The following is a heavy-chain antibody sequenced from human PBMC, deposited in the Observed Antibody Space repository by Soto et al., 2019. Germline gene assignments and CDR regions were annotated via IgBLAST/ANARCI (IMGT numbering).Heavy chain of an antibody. J-gene: IGHJ4*02. V-gene: IGHV3-33*01. CDR1: GFTFSSYG. Sequence: PGGSLRLSCAASGFTFSSYGMHWVRQAPGKGLEWVAVIWYDGSNKYYADSVKGRFTISRDNSKNTLYLQMNSLRAEDTAVYYWARDRRRGGLSLGYCGGGGRYSGFAYGGKGTLVPVSP. CDR2: IWYDGSNK. D-gene: IGHD2-15*01. CDR3: ARDRRRGGLSLGYCGGGGRYSGFAY.